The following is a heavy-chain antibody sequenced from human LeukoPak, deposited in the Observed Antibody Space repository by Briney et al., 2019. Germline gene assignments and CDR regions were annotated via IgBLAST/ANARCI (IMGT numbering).Heavy chain of an antibody. CDR1: GFTFSAYA. CDR2: ISGSGDSR. Sequence: GGSLRLSCEASGFTFSAYAMTWVRQAPGKGLEWVSLISGSGDSRYYADSVKGRFTISRDNAKNTLWLQMNSLRAEDTAVYYCAKGVTTVRIYYHGMDVWGQGTTVTVSS. CDR3: AKGVTTVRIYYHGMDV. V-gene: IGHV3-23*01. J-gene: IGHJ6*02. D-gene: IGHD4-17*01.